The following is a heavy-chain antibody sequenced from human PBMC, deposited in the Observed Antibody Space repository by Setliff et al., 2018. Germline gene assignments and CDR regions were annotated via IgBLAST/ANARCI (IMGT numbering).Heavy chain of an antibody. D-gene: IGHD3-3*01. CDR1: GFTFSSYA. V-gene: IGHV3-23*01. Sequence: GGSLRLSCAASGFTFSSYAMSWVRQAPGKGLEWVSAISGSGGSTYYADSVKGRFTISRDNSKNTLYLQMNSLRAEDTAVYYCARDSRARITIFGVVTNWFDPWGQGTLVTVSS. J-gene: IGHJ5*02. CDR2: ISGSGGST. CDR3: ARDSRARITIFGVVTNWFDP.